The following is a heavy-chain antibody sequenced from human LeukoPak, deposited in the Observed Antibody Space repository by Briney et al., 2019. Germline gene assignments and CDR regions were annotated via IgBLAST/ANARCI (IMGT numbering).Heavy chain of an antibody. J-gene: IGHJ5*02. CDR3: ARGTTRFDP. Sequence: GGSLRLSCEASGFTFSTYSMNWVRQAPGKGLEWVSSITSSSSDIYYADSVKGRFTISRDNAKNSLYLQMNSLRAEDTAVYYCARGTTRFDPWGQGTLVTVSS. V-gene: IGHV3-21*01. D-gene: IGHD4-11*01. CDR2: ITSSSSDI. CDR1: GFTFSTYS.